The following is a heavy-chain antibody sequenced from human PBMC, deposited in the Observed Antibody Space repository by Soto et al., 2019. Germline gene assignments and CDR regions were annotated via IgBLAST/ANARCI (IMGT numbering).Heavy chain of an antibody. J-gene: IGHJ4*02. D-gene: IGHD3-22*01. CDR1: GGTFSSYA. V-gene: IGHV1-69*12. CDR2: IIPIFGTA. CDR3: ATYYDSSGYPYYFDY. Sequence: QVQLVQSGAEVKKPGSSVKVSCKASGGTFSSYAISWVRQAPGQGLEWMGGIIPIFGTANYAQKFQGRVTITADESTSTAYMELSSLRSGDTAVYYCATYYDSSGYPYYFDYWGQGTLVTVSS.